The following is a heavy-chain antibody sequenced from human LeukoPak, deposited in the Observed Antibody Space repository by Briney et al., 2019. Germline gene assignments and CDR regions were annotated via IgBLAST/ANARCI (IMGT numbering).Heavy chain of an antibody. CDR3: AKDFRMTTVTFFDY. CDR2: ISGSGGST. Sequence: PGGSLRLSCAASGFAFSSYAMSWVRQAPGKGLEWVSAISGSGGSTYYADSVKGRFTISRDNSKNTLYLQMNSLRAEDTAVYYCAKDFRMTTVTFFDYWGQGTLVTVSS. D-gene: IGHD4-17*01. CDR1: GFAFSSYA. V-gene: IGHV3-23*01. J-gene: IGHJ4*02.